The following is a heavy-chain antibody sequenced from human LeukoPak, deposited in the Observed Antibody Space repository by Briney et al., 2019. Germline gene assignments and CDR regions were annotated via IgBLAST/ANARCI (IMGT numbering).Heavy chain of an antibody. CDR1: GFTFSSYA. D-gene: IGHD6-19*01. V-gene: IGHV3-23*01. Sequence: PGGSLRLSCAASGFTFSSYAMHWVRQAPGKGLEWVSGISGGGGSTYYADSVKGRFTISRDNSKNALYLQMNSLRAEDTAVYYCAKMVSGWTGTKYYFDYWGQGTLVTVSS. CDR2: ISGGGGST. J-gene: IGHJ4*02. CDR3: AKMVSGWTGTKYYFDY.